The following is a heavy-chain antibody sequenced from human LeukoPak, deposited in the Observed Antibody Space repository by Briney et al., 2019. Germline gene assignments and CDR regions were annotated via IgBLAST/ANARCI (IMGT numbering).Heavy chain of an antibody. Sequence: ASVKVSCKVSGYTFTVNHVHWVRQAPGQGLEWMGWNDPNSGGTKYAQKFQDRVAMTSDTSISTAYMELSGLRSDDTAVYFCARGADIVSFDLWGRGTRVTVSS. D-gene: IGHD3-16*02. J-gene: IGHJ2*01. CDR2: NDPNSGGT. CDR1: GYTFTVNH. CDR3: ARGADIVSFDL. V-gene: IGHV1-2*02.